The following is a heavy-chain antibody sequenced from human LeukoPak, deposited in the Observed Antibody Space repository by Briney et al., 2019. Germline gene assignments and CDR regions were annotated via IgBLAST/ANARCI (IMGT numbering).Heavy chain of an antibody. V-gene: IGHV3-21*01. CDR1: GFTFSSYS. CDR3: ARDSYYYGSGSYYISPYYYYGMDV. Sequence: GGSLRLSCAASGFTFSSYSMNWVRQAPGKGLEWVSSISSSSSYIYYADSVKGRFTISRDNAKNSLYLQMNNLRAEDTAVYYCARDSYYYGSGSYYISPYYYYGMDVWGQGTTVTVSS. CDR2: ISSSSSYI. J-gene: IGHJ6*02. D-gene: IGHD3-10*01.